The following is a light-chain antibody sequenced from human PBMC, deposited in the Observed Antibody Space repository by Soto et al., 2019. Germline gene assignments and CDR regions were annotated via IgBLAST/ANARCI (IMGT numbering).Light chain of an antibody. CDR1: QSVKSN. Sequence: EIVMTQSPATLSVSPGEGATLSCRASQSVKSNVAWYQQKPGQAPRRLIYGTSTRATGVPARFSGSGSGTEFILTISSLQPEDFAVYYCQQYKHSPTWTFGPGTKVDIK. CDR2: GTS. J-gene: IGKJ1*01. V-gene: IGKV3-15*01. CDR3: QQYKHSPTWT.